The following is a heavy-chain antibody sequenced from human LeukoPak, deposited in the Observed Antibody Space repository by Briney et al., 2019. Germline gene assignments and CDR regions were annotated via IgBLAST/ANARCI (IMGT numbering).Heavy chain of an antibody. CDR3: ARAMFIRDQRLGELSPFDY. Sequence: GGSLRLSCAASGFTVSSYYMSWVRQAPGKGLEWVSGIYTGGDAYYADSVKDRFTISRDNSKNTLYLQMNSLRAEDTAVYYCARAMFIRDQRLGELSPFDYWGQGTLVTVSS. V-gene: IGHV3-66*01. J-gene: IGHJ4*02. CDR1: GFTVSSYY. CDR2: IYTGGDA. D-gene: IGHD3-16*02.